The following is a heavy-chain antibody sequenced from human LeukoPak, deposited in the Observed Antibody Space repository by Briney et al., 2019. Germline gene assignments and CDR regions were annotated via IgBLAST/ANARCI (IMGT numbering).Heavy chain of an antibody. Sequence: GGSLRLSCAASGFTFSSYAMSWVRQAPGKGLEWVSGISASGNSTYYADSVKGRFTISRDNSKNTLYLRMNSLRAEDTALYYCARLPNYTTGWLNWFDPWSQGTRVTVAS. J-gene: IGHJ5*02. CDR2: ISASGNST. CDR1: GFTFSSYA. D-gene: IGHD6-19*01. CDR3: ARLPNYTTGWLNWFDP. V-gene: IGHV3-23*01.